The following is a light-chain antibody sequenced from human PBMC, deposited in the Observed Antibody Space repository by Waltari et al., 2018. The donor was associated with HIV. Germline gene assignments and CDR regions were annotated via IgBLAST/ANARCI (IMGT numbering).Light chain of an antibody. CDR1: QTISSY. Sequence: DIQMTQSPSSPSASVGDRVTTTCRASQTISSYINWYQQKPENAPKLLIYAASSLQSGVPSRFSGSGSGTDFTLTISRLQPEDFAAYYCQQSYSTPWTFGQGTKVEIK. CDR2: AAS. J-gene: IGKJ1*01. V-gene: IGKV1-39*01. CDR3: QQSYSTPWT.